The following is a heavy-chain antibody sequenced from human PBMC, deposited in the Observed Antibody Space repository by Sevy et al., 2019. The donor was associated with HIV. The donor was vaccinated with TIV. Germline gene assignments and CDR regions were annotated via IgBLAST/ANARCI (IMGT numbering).Heavy chain of an antibody. Sequence: ASVKVSCKASGYTFTDYEINWVRQASGQGLEWMGWVIPNSGQTAYAQKFQGRVTMTTSTSTGTAYMELSGLQSEDTATEYWATRVSCGGACYCLHYWGQGTLVTVSS. CDR2: VIPNSGQT. V-gene: IGHV1-8*01. CDR3: ATRVSCGGACYCLHY. D-gene: IGHD2-21*02. CDR1: GYTFTDYE. J-gene: IGHJ4*02.